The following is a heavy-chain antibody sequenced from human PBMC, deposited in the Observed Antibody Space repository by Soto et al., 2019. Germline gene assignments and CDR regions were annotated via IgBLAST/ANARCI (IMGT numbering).Heavy chain of an antibody. D-gene: IGHD2-15*01. V-gene: IGHV3-21*01. Sequence: EVQLVESGGGLVKPGGSLRLSCAASGFTFSNYGMNWVRQAPGKGLEWVPSISTDSGYIYYADSVKGRFTISRDNAKNSLYLQMNSLRAEDTAIYYCATNVVVVAAAIDSWGQGTLVTVSS. J-gene: IGHJ4*02. CDR1: GFTFSNYG. CDR2: ISTDSGYI. CDR3: ATNVVVVAAAIDS.